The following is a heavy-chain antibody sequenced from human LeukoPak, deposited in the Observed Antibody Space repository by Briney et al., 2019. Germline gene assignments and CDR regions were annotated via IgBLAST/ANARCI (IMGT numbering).Heavy chain of an antibody. Sequence: PGGSLRLSCAASGFTFSSYSMNWVRQAPGKGLEWVSSISSSSSYIYYADSVKGRFTISRDNAKNSLYLQMNSLRAEDTAVYYCARDPLTHYYDSSGYQDYWGQGTLVTVSS. CDR3: ARDPLTHYYDSSGYQDY. CDR1: GFTFSSYS. V-gene: IGHV3-21*01. J-gene: IGHJ4*02. CDR2: ISSSSSYI. D-gene: IGHD3-22*01.